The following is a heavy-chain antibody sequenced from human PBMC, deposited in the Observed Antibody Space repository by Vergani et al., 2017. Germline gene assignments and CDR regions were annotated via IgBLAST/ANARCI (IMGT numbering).Heavy chain of an antibody. CDR1: GFTFSSYG. J-gene: IGHJ4*02. D-gene: IGHD6-13*01. CDR3: RMGSAGTSLFDY. Sequence: QVQLVESGGGVVQPGGSLTLSCAASGFTFSSYGMHWVRQAPGKGLEWVAFIRYDGSNKYYADSVKGRFTISRDNSKNTLYLQMNSLRAEDTAVYYCRMGSAGTSLFDYWGQGTLVTVSS. V-gene: IGHV3-30*02. CDR2: IRYDGSNK.